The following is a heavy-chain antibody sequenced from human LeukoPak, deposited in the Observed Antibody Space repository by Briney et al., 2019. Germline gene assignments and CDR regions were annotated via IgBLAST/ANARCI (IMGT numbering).Heavy chain of an antibody. D-gene: IGHD6-25*01. CDR1: GFTFSSYA. V-gene: IGHV3-30-3*01. CDR2: ISYDGSNK. J-gene: IGHJ5*02. Sequence: GGSLRLSCAASGFTFSSYAMHWVRQAPGKGLEWVAVISYDGSNKYYADSVKGRFTISRDNSKNTLYLQMNSLRADDTAVYYCATSDDAAGTSWGQGTLVTVSS. CDR3: ATSDDAAGTS.